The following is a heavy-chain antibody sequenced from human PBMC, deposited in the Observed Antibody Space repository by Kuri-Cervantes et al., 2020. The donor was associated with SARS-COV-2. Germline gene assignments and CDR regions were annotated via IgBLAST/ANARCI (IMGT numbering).Heavy chain of an antibody. CDR3: ARHYDILTYYYYYMDV. J-gene: IGHJ6*03. V-gene: IGHV4-39*01. D-gene: IGHD3-9*01. CDR2: IYYSGST. Sequence: SCTVTGGSISSSSYYWGWIRQPPGKGLEWIGSIYYSGSTYYNPSLKSRVTISVDTSKNQFSLKLSSVTAADTAVYYCARHYDILTYYYYYMDVWGKGTTVTVSS. CDR1: GGSISSSSYY.